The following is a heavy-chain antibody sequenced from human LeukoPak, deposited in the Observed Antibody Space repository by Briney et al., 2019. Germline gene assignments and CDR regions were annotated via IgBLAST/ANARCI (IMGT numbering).Heavy chain of an antibody. Sequence: SGTLSLTCAVSGGSISSSNWWSWVLQPTGKGLEWIGEIYHSGSTNYNPSLKSRVTISVDKSKNQFSLKLSSVTAADTAVYYCARWDSRDGYNFDYWGQGTLDTVSS. D-gene: IGHD5-24*01. CDR2: IYHSGST. V-gene: IGHV4-4*02. CDR3: ARWDSRDGYNFDY. J-gene: IGHJ4*02. CDR1: GGSISSSNW.